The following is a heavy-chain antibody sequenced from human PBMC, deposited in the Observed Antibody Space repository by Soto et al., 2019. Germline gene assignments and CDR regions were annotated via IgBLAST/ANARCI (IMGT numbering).Heavy chain of an antibody. Sequence: SETLSLTCTVSGGSISSYYWSWIRQPPGKGLEWIGYIYYSGSTNYNPSLKSRVTISVDTSKNQFSLKLSSVTAADTAVYYCARNYYYSSGYYGFSCMDVWGQGTTVTVSS. D-gene: IGHD3-22*01. CDR2: IYYSGST. CDR1: GGSISSYY. V-gene: IGHV4-59*01. J-gene: IGHJ6*02. CDR3: ARNYYYSSGYYGFSCMDV.